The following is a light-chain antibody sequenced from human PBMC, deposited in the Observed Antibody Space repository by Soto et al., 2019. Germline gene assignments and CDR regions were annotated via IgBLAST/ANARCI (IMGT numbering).Light chain of an antibody. CDR3: SSYTTSSSYV. Sequence: QSVLTQPASVSGSPGQSITISCTGTSSDVGGFNYVSWYQQHPGKAPKLLIFDVYSRPSGISNRFSGSKSGNTASLTISGLQAEDEADYYCSSYTTSSSYVFGAGTNLTVL. V-gene: IGLV2-14*01. J-gene: IGLJ1*01. CDR1: SSDVGGFNY. CDR2: DVY.